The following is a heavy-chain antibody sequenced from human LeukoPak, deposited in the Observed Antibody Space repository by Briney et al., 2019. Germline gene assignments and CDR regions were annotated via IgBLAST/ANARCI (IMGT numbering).Heavy chain of an antibody. Sequence: SETLSLTCTVSGGSISSGGYYWSWIRQHPGKGLEWIGYIYYSGSTYYNPSLKSRVTISVDTSKNQFSLKLSSVIAADTAVYYCARGTGDYYYYGMDVWGQGTTVTVSS. V-gene: IGHV4-31*03. CDR2: IYYSGST. CDR3: ARGTGDYYYYGMDV. D-gene: IGHD7-27*01. J-gene: IGHJ6*02. CDR1: GGSISSGGYY.